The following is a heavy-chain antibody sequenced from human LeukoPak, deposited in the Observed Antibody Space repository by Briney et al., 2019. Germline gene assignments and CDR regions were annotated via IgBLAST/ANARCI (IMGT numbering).Heavy chain of an antibody. J-gene: IGHJ6*02. CDR3: AIIGYYYGMDV. CDR1: GFTFSSSE. CDR2: ISSGSSTI. D-gene: IGHD3-10*01. V-gene: IGHV3-48*03. Sequence: GGSLRLSCAASGFTFSSSEMNWVRQAPGKGLEWVSYISSGSSTIYNADSMKGRFTISRDNAKNSLYLQMNSLRAEDTAVYYCAIIGYYYGMDVWGQGTTVTASS.